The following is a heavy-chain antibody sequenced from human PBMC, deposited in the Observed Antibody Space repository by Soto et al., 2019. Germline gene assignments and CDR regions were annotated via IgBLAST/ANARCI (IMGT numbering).Heavy chain of an antibody. Sequence: QVQLQESGPGLVRPSETLSLTCTVSGASLTSGSYYWSWVRQPPGKGLEWIAYIYRSGSTNYNPSLKSRATISVDTSKNQFSLRLTSVTPADTAMYYCARWKYSYADLPADWFDSWGQGTLVTVSS. CDR2: IYRSGST. CDR1: GASLTSGSYY. J-gene: IGHJ5*01. CDR3: ARWKYSYADLPADWFDS. D-gene: IGHD3-16*01. V-gene: IGHV4-61*01.